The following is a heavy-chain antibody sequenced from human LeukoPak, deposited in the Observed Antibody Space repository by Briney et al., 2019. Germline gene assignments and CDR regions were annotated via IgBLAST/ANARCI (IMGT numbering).Heavy chain of an antibody. D-gene: IGHD3-22*01. J-gene: IGHJ6*02. CDR1: GFTFSSYG. CDR3: ARVPVRITMIVVIPLYGMDV. V-gene: IGHV3-33*01. CDR2: IWYDGSNK. Sequence: GGSLRLSCAASGFTFSSYGMHWVRQAPGKGLEWVAVIWYDGSNKYYADSVKGRFTISRDNSKNTLYLQMNSLRAEDTAVYYCARVPVRITMIVVIPLYGMDVWGQGTTVTVSS.